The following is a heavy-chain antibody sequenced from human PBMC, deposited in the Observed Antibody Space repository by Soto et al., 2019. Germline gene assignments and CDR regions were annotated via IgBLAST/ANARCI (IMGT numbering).Heavy chain of an antibody. D-gene: IGHD3-10*01. Sequence: XESLKVSYKCSGDSFTKYLVGLVLQMPGKGLDWMGIIYPGDSDTKYSLSFQGQVTISADRSINTAYLQWSSLKASDTALYFCARAYFYGSGKIPDAFDIWGQGTMVTVSS. CDR1: GDSFTKYL. V-gene: IGHV5-51*01. J-gene: IGHJ3*02. CDR3: ARAYFYGSGKIPDAFDI. CDR2: IYPGDSDT.